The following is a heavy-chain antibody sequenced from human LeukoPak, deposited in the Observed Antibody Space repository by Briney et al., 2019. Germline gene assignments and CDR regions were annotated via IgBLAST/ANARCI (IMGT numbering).Heavy chain of an antibody. CDR3: ARDEGSGYSFFDY. CDR2: INWNGGST. CDR1: GFTFDDYG. V-gene: IGHV3-20*04. J-gene: IGHJ4*02. Sequence: GGSLRLSCAASGFTFDDYGMTWVRQVPWKGLEWVSGINWNGGSTGYADSVKGRFTISRENAKNSLYLQMNSLRAEDTAFYYCARDEGSGYSFFDYWGQGSLVTVSS. D-gene: IGHD3-3*01.